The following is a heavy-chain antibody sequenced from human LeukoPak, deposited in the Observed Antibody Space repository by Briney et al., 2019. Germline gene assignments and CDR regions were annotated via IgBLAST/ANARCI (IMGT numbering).Heavy chain of an antibody. V-gene: IGHV4-39*01. CDR1: GGSISTANYY. D-gene: IGHD3-10*01. CDR2: IFYSGST. J-gene: IGHJ4*02. Sequence: SETLSLTCTVSGGSISTANYYWGWVRQPPGKGLEWIGNIFYSGSTYYNPSLKSRVTISVDTSKNQFSLKLSSVTAADTAVYYCARHYYGSGSPRFFDYWGQGTLVTVSS. CDR3: ARHYYGSGSPRFFDY.